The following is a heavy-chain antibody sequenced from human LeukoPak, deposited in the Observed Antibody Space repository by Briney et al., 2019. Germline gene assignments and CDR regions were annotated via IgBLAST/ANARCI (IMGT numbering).Heavy chain of an antibody. D-gene: IGHD2-15*01. V-gene: IGHV3-66*04. J-gene: IGHJ6*02. Sequence: GGSLRLSCADSGFTLSSNYMSWVRQAPGKGREWVSVIYSGGSTYYADSVKGRFTISRDNSKNTLYLRMNNLRAEDTAVYYCARRLLRPSYGMDVWGQGTTVTVSS. CDR1: GFTLSSNY. CDR3: ARRLLRPSYGMDV. CDR2: IYSGGST.